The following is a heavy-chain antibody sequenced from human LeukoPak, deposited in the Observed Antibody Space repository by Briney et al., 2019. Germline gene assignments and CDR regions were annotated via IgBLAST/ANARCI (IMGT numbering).Heavy chain of an antibody. V-gene: IGHV1-69*06. CDR1: GGTFSSYA. D-gene: IGHD5-18*01. CDR2: IIPIFGTA. Sequence: SVKVSCKASGGTFSSYAISWVRQAPGQGLEWMGGIIPIFGTANYAQKFQGRVTITADKSTSTAYMELSSLRSEDTAVYYCASGGYSYGYGERYFDYWGQGTLVTVSS. CDR3: ASGGYSYGYGERYFDY. J-gene: IGHJ4*02.